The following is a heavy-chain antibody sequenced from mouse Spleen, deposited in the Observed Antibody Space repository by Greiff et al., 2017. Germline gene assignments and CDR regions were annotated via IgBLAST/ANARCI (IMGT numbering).Heavy chain of an antibody. J-gene: IGHJ2*01. CDR3: ARSRRYDGFDY. Sequence: VQPQQSGAELVKPGASVKISCKASGYAFSSYWMNWVKQRPGKGLEWIGQIYPGDGDTNYNGKFKGKATLTADKSSSTAYMQLSSLTSEDSAVYFCARSRRYDGFDYWGQGTTLTVSS. CDR1: GYAFSSYW. V-gene: IGHV1-80*01. D-gene: IGHD2-14*01. CDR2: IYPGDGDT.